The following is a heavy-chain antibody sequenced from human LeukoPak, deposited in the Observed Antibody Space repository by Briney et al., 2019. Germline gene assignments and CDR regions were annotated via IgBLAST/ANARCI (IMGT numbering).Heavy chain of an antibody. CDR3: ARCTEATVY. Sequence: SETLSLTCTVSGGSISSSCYYWGWIRQPPGKGLEWIGSIYYSGSTYYNPSLKSRVTISVDTSKNQFSLKLSSVTAADTAVYYCARCTEATVYWGQGTLVTVSS. D-gene: IGHD1-26*01. V-gene: IGHV4-39*01. J-gene: IGHJ4*02. CDR1: GGSISSSCYY. CDR2: IYYSGST.